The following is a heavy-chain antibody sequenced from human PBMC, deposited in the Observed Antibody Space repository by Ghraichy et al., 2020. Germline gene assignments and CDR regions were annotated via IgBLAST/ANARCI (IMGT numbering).Heavy chain of an antibody. J-gene: IGHJ3*02. CDR1: GFTFSDYY. Sequence: LSLTCAASGFTFSDYYMSLIRQAPGKGLEWVSYISSSGSTIYYADSVKGRFTISRDNAKNSLYLQMNSLRAEDTAVYYCARSIGDGEADAFDIWGQGTMVTVSS. CDR2: ISSSGSTI. D-gene: IGHD3-3*01. CDR3: ARSIGDGEADAFDI. V-gene: IGHV3-11*01.